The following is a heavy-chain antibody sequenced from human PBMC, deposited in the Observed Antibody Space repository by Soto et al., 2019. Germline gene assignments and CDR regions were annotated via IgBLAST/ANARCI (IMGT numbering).Heavy chain of an antibody. CDR3: AKVVVQYVWGSWGVDY. CDR2: ISYDGSNK. Sequence: QVQLVESGGGVVQPGRSLRLSCAASGFTFSSYGMHWVRQAPGGLEWVAVISYDGSNKYYADSVKGRFTISRDNSKNTLYLQMNSLRAEDTAVYYCAKVVVQYVWGSWGVDYWGQGTLVTVSS. V-gene: IGHV3-30*18. D-gene: IGHD3-16*01. J-gene: IGHJ4*02. CDR1: GFTFSSYG.